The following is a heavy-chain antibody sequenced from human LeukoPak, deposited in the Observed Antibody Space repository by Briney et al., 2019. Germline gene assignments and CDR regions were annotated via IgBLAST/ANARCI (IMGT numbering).Heavy chain of an antibody. CDR1: GFTVSSNY. V-gene: IGHV3-53*01. J-gene: IGHJ6*02. D-gene: IGHD2-2*01. Sequence: GGSLRLSRAASGFTVSSNYMSWVRQAPGKGLEWVSVIYSGGSTYYADSVEGRFTISRDNSKNTLYLQMNSLRAEDTAVYYCAKEVVVPAAMNYYYYGMDVWGQGTTVTVSS. CDR3: AKEVVVPAAMNYYYYGMDV. CDR2: IYSGGST.